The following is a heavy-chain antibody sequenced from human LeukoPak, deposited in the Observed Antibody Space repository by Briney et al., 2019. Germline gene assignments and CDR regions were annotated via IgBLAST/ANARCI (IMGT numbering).Heavy chain of an antibody. D-gene: IGHD1-26*01. J-gene: IGHJ4*02. CDR3: AKGGDSGSYYPPYYFDY. CDR1: GFIFSSYA. CDR2: ISGSGGST. Sequence: GGSLRLSCAASGFIFSSYAMSWVRQAPGKGLEWVSAISGSGGSTYYADSVKGRFTISRDNSKNTLYLQMNSLRAEDTAVYYCAKGGDSGSYYPPYYFDYWGQGTLVTVSS. V-gene: IGHV3-23*01.